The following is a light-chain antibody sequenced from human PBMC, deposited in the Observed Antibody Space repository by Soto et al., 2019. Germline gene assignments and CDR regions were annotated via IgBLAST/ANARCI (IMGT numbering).Light chain of an antibody. J-gene: IGKJ4*01. CDR3: QQYNTYSSLT. V-gene: IGKV1-5*01. CDR1: QSISSW. Sequence: DIKMTQSPSTLAASVGDIVTITCRASQSISSWLAWYQQKLGRAPRLLIYDASSLESGVPSRFSCSGYGTEFTLTISSLQPDDFATYYCQQYNTYSSLTFGGGTKVDIK. CDR2: DAS.